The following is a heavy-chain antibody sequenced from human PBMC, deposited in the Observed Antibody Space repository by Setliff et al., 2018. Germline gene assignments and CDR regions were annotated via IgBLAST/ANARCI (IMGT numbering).Heavy chain of an antibody. CDR3: ARVGVLWFGELLGAFDI. Sequence: SVKVSCKASGGTFSSYAISWVRQAPGQGLEWMGGIIPIFGTANYAQKFQGRVTITADESTSTAYMELSSLRSEDTAVYYCARVGVLWFGELLGAFDIWGQGTMVTVSS. V-gene: IGHV1-69*13. J-gene: IGHJ3*02. CDR2: IIPIFGTA. D-gene: IGHD3-10*01. CDR1: GGTFSSYA.